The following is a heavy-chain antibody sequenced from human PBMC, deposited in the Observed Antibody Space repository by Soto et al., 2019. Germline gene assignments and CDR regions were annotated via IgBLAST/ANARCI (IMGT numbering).Heavy chain of an antibody. V-gene: IGHV4-34*01. Sequence: SETLSLTCAVYGGSFSGYYWSWIRQPPGKGLEWIGEINHSGSTNYNPSLKSRVTISVDTSKNQFSLKLSSVTAADTAVYYCARGRLVWGSYRYTNYYGMDVWGQGTTVTVSS. J-gene: IGHJ6*02. D-gene: IGHD3-16*02. CDR2: INHSGST. CDR3: ARGRLVWGSYRYTNYYGMDV. CDR1: GGSFSGYY.